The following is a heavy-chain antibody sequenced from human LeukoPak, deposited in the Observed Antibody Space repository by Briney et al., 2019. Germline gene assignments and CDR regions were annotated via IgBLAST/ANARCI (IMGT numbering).Heavy chain of an antibody. V-gene: IGHV1-18*01. CDR2: ISSQNEYT. D-gene: IGHD3-16*01. J-gene: IGHJ6*03. CDR1: GKTFNTYC. Sequence: ASVKVSCKASGKTFNTYCISWVRQAPGQGLEWIGSISSQNEYTKYAEKFQGRVTMTTDTSTTTVYMELGSLRSDDTAVYYCANVAQGRYFFYYMDVWVKGNTVTASS. CDR3: ANVAQGRYFFYYMDV.